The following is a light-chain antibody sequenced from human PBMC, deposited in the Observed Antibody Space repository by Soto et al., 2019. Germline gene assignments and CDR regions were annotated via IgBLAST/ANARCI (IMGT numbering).Light chain of an antibody. V-gene: IGKV3D-20*01. CDR1: QSVSSSY. J-gene: IGKJ1*01. CDR3: QQYGSSPRT. Sequence: EIVLTQSPATLSLSPGERATLSCGASQSVSSSYLAWYQQKPGLAPRLLIYDASSRATGIPDRFSGSGSGTDFTLTISRLEPEDFAMYHCQQYGSSPRTFGQGTKVEIK. CDR2: DAS.